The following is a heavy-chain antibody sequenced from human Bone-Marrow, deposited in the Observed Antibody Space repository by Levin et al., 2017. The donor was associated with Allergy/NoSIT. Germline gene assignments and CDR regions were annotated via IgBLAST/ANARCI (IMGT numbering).Heavy chain of an antibody. CDR2: FYSAGNA. Sequence: GESLKISCAASGFSVSRSYMTWVRQAPGKGLEWVSGFYSAGNAHYADSVKGRFTISRDNSKNVLYLQMNRLRAEDTAMYYCAKSSAYDLDFWGQGTLVTVSS. CDR3: AKSSAYDLDF. J-gene: IGHJ4*02. CDR1: GFSVSRSY. D-gene: IGHD5-12*01. V-gene: IGHV3-53*01.